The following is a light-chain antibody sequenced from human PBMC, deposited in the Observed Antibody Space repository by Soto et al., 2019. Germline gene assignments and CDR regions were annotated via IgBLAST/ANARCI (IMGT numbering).Light chain of an antibody. CDR2: AVS. CDR3: NSYRSCSPPYVI. J-gene: IGLJ2*01. Sequence: QSALTQPASVSGSHGQSITISCTGTNSDVGGYDYVSWYQQHPGEAPKLIIYAVSNRPSGVSNRFSGSKSGNTASLTISALQAEDEGDYCCNSYRSCSPPYVIFGGGTKRTVL. CDR1: NSDVGGYDY. V-gene: IGLV2-14*01.